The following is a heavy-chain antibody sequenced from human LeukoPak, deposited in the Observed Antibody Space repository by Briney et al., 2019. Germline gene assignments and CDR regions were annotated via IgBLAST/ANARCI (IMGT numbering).Heavy chain of an antibody. D-gene: IGHD3-10*01. V-gene: IGHV3-30-3*01. CDR1: GFRFSSYD. CDR3: TRDMIRGVPDYIDY. CDR2: ISAEGDIQ. J-gene: IGHJ4*02. Sequence: PGGSLRLSCAATGFRFSSYDMHWVRRAPGKGLEWVAAISAEGDIQIYLDSVMGRFTISRDNSKSTLYLQMNSLRIGDTGFYYCTRDMIRGVPDYIDYWGQGTLVTVSS.